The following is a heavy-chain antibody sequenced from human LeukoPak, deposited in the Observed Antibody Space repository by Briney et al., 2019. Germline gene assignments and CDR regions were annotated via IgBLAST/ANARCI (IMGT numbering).Heavy chain of an antibody. J-gene: IGHJ4*02. Sequence: PGGSLRLSCAASGFTFSSYAMSWVRQAPGKGLEWVSAISGSGGSTYYADSVKGRFTISRDNSKNTLYLQMNSLRAEDTAVYYCAKIKYDFWSGSVETWGQGTLVTVSS. V-gene: IGHV3-23*01. D-gene: IGHD3-3*01. CDR1: GFTFSSYA. CDR3: AKIKYDFWSGSVET. CDR2: ISGSGGST.